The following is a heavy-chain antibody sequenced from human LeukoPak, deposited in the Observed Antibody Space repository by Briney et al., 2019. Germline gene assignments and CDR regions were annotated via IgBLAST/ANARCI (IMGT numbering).Heavy chain of an antibody. CDR2: IIPIFGTA. CDR1: GGTFSSYA. Sequence: GASVKVSCKASGGTFSSYAISWVRQAPGQGLEWMGGIIPIFGTANYAQKFQGRVTITADESTSTAYMELSSLRSEDTAVYYCARLWQQLSQADAFDIWGQGTMVTVSS. D-gene: IGHD6-13*01. J-gene: IGHJ3*02. CDR3: ARLWQQLSQADAFDI. V-gene: IGHV1-69*13.